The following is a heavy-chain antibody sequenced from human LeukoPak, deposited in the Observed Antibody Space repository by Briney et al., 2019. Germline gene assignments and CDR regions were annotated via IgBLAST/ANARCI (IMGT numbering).Heavy chain of an antibody. CDR3: ARGPTLGYNRDSHYFDY. Sequence: GGSLRLSCAASGFTFSSYSMNWVRQAPGKGLEWVSSISSSSSYIYYADSVKGRFTISRDNAKNSLYLQMNSLRAEDTAVYYCARGPTLGYNRDSHYFDYWGQGTLVTVSS. V-gene: IGHV3-21*01. CDR1: GFTFSSYS. CDR2: ISSSSSYI. D-gene: IGHD1-1*01. J-gene: IGHJ4*02.